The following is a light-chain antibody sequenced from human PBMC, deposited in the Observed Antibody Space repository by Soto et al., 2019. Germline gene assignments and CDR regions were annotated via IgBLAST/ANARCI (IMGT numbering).Light chain of an antibody. CDR2: DAS. J-gene: IGKJ4*01. Sequence: EIGLTQSPATLSLSPGERATLSCRASQSVSSYLAWYQQKPGQAPRLLIYDASNRATGIPARFSGRGSGTDFTLTISCLEPEDFAVYYCQQRSNWRALTFGGGTKGEIK. CDR1: QSVSSY. CDR3: QQRSNWRALT. V-gene: IGKV3-11*01.